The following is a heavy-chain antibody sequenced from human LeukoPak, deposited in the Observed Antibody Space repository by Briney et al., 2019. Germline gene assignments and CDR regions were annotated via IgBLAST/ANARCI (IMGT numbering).Heavy chain of an antibody. CDR3: AKDQRPDTGYDIDY. V-gene: IGHV3-23*01. J-gene: IGHJ4*02. CDR2: IYGSDDTT. Sequence: GGSLILSCSASGFSFSTYGMSWVRQAPRKGLEWVSTIYGSDDTTRYAESVKGRFTISRDNSKETLYLQMNNLRAEDTAVYYCAKDQRPDTGYDIDYWGQGTLVTVSS. D-gene: IGHD3-9*01. CDR1: GFSFSTYG.